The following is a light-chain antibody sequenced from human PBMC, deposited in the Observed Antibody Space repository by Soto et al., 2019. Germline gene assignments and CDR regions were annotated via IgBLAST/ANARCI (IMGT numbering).Light chain of an antibody. CDR2: DNN. J-gene: IGLJ2*01. Sequence: QAVVTQLPSVSAAPGQKVTICCSGSSSNIGNNYVSWYQQLPGTAPKLLIYDNNKRPSGIPDRFSGSKSGTSATLGITGLQTGDEADYYCGTWDSSLSAVVFGGGTKVTVL. V-gene: IGLV1-51*01. CDR1: SSNIGNNY. CDR3: GTWDSSLSAVV.